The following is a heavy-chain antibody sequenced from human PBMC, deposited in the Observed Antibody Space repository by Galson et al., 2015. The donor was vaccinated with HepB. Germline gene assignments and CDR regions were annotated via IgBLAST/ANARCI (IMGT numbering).Heavy chain of an antibody. V-gene: IGHV5-51*01. CDR3: ARHPDVDRVATKEGDWFDP. CDR1: GYSSTTYW. Sequence: QSGAEVKKPGESLKISCEDSGYSSTTYWIGWVRQMPGKGLEWMGMIHPGDSRTRYSPAFQGQVSISIDKSINTAYLQWSSLKASDTAMYYCARHPDVDRVATKEGDWFDPWGQGTLVIVSS. CDR2: IHPGDSRT. J-gene: IGHJ5*02. D-gene: IGHD5-12*01.